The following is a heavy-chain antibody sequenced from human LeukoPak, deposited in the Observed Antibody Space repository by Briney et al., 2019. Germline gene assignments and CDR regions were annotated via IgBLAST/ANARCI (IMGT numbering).Heavy chain of an antibody. Sequence: GGSLRLSCSASGFSFTMFGMQWVRQAPGKGLEWVGFIRNDGSNEYYADSVKGRFTISRDNSKNTMFLQMNSLRVEDTAIYYCARYSYGPFDYWGQGTPVTVSS. J-gene: IGHJ4*02. CDR3: ARYSYGPFDY. V-gene: IGHV3-30*02. CDR2: IRNDGSNE. CDR1: GFSFTMFG. D-gene: IGHD5-18*01.